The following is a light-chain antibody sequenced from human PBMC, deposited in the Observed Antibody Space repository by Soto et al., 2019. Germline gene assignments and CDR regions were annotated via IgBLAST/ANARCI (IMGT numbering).Light chain of an antibody. Sequence: EIVMTQSPATLSVSPGERATLSCSASQSVNSNLAWYQQKPGQAPRLVIYGASTRATGIPARFSGSGSGTEFTLTISSLQSEDFAVYYCQQYNNWPQTFGQGTKVDIK. J-gene: IGKJ1*01. V-gene: IGKV3-15*01. CDR2: GAS. CDR3: QQYNNWPQT. CDR1: QSVNSN.